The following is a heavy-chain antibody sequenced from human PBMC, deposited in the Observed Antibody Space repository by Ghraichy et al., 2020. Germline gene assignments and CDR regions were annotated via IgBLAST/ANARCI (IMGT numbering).Heavy chain of an antibody. J-gene: IGHJ4*02. CDR3: ARAIGVADSW. D-gene: IGHD6-13*01. V-gene: IGHV3-7*01. Sequence: GGSLRLSCAASGFTFSRYWMTWVRQAPGKGLEWVANINQDGSKKYYVGSVKGRFTISRDNAKNSVYLQMNSLRAEDTAVYHCARAIGVADSWWGQGTLVTVAS. CDR2: INQDGSKK. CDR1: GFTFSRYW.